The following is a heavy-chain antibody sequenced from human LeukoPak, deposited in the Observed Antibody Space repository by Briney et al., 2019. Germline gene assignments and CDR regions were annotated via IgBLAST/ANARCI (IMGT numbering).Heavy chain of an antibody. CDR3: ARISLTMRDAFDI. V-gene: IGHV4-59*01. J-gene: IGHJ3*02. Sequence: PGGSLRLSCVASGFTFSSNWMSWVRQAPGKGLEWIGYVYKSGGTNYNPSLKGRVTISVDTSKNQFPLKLSSVTTADTAVYYCARISLTMRDAFDIWGQGTTVTVST. CDR2: VYKSGGT. D-gene: IGHD4/OR15-4a*01. CDR1: GFTFSSNW.